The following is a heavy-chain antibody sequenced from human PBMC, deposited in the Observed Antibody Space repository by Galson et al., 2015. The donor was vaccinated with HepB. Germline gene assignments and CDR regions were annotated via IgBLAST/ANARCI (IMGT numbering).Heavy chain of an antibody. CDR1: GDSVSSHSAA. J-gene: IGHJ6*02. CDR3: AREAKFLYSSGWYDQMNYYYYGMDV. V-gene: IGHV6-1*01. CDR2: TYYRSKWYN. Sequence: CAISGDSVSSHSAAWNWIRQSPSRGLEWLGRTYYRSKWYNDYAVSVKSRITISPDTSKNQFSLQLNSVTPEDTAVYYCAREAKFLYSSGWYDQMNYYYYGMDVWGQGTTVTVSS. D-gene: IGHD6-19*01.